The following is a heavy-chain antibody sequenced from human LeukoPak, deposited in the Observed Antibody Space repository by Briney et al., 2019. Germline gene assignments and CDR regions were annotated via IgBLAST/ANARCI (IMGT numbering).Heavy chain of an antibody. CDR1: GFTFDDYA. CDR3: AKDARHDRSGYPDY. CDR2: ISWNSGSI. D-gene: IGHD3-22*01. V-gene: IGHV3-9*03. J-gene: IGHJ4*02. Sequence: GRSLRLSCAASGFTFDDYAVHWVRQAPGKGLEWVSGISWNSGSIGYADSVKGRFTISRDNAKNSLYLQMNSLRAEDMALYYCAKDARHDRSGYPDYWGQGTLVTVSS.